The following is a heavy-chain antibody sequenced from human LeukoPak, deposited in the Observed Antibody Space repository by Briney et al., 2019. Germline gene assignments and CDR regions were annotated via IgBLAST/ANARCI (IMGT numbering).Heavy chain of an antibody. CDR3: AREFFWGYYYDSSGYCLGCAFDI. Sequence: ASVKVSCKASGGTFSSYAISWVRQAPGQGLEWMGGIIPIFGTANYAQKFRGRVTITADESTSTAYMELSSLRSEDTAVYYCAREFFWGYYYDSSGYCLGCAFDIWGQGTMVTVSS. CDR1: GGTFSSYA. V-gene: IGHV1-69*13. J-gene: IGHJ3*02. D-gene: IGHD3-22*01. CDR2: IIPIFGTA.